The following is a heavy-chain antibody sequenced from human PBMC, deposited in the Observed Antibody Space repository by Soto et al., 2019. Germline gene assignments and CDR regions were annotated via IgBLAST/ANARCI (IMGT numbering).Heavy chain of an antibody. V-gene: IGHV4-31*03. CDR3: ARGRGYSYGPYYFDY. J-gene: IGHJ4*02. CDR1: GGSISSEGYY. Sequence: SETLSLTCTVSGGSISSEGYYWSWFRQLPGKGLEWIGDIYYSGTTYHNPSLRSRLTISGDASKNQFSLKLSSVAAADTALYYCARGRGYSYGPYYFDYWGQGTLVTVSS. CDR2: IYYSGTT. D-gene: IGHD5-18*01.